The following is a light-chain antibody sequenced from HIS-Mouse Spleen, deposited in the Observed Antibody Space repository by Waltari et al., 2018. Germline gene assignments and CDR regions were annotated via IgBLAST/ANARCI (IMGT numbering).Light chain of an antibody. J-gene: IGLJ1*01. CDR3: QVWDSSSERV. CDR2: DDS. Sequence: SYVLTQPPSVSVAPGQTARITCGGNNIGSKSVHWYQQKPGQAPVLVVYDDSDRPSGIPGRFSGSNSGNTATLTISRVEAGDDADYYCQVWDSSSERVFGTGTKVTVL. CDR1: NIGSKS. V-gene: IGLV3-21*02.